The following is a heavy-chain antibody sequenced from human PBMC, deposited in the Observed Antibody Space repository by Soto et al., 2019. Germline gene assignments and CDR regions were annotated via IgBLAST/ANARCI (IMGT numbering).Heavy chain of an antibody. CDR3: ARESEDLTSNFDY. Sequence: NPGGSLRLSCAASGFTFTSYSMNWVRQAPGKGLEWVSSISSTTNYIYYGDSMKGRFTISRDNAKNSLYLEMNSLRAEDTAVYYCARESEDLTSNFDYWGQGTLVTVS. V-gene: IGHV3-21*06. CDR1: GFTFTSYS. CDR2: ISSTTNYI. J-gene: IGHJ4*02.